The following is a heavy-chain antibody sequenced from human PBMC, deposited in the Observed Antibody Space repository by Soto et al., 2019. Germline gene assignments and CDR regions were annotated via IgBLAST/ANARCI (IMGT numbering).Heavy chain of an antibody. D-gene: IGHD4-17*01. CDR1: GYSFTSHY. J-gene: IGHJ6*02. CDR3: ARTVGYYYGMYV. V-gene: IGHV1-18*04. CDR2: ISAYNGNT. Sequence: ASVKVSCKAIGYSFTSHYMHWVRQAPGQGLEWMGWISAYNGNTNYAQKLQGRVTMTTDTSTSTAYMELRSLRSEDTAVYYCARTVGYYYGMYVWGQGTTVTVSS.